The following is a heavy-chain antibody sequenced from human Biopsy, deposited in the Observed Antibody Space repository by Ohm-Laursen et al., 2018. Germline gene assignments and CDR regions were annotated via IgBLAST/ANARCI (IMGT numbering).Heavy chain of an antibody. CDR3: ARQVDFWSGYVDY. CDR2: IYYSGNT. D-gene: IGHD3-3*01. Sequence: GTLSLTCTVSGGSISDSTYHWGWIRQSPGKGLEWIGNIYYSGNTDYSPSLKSRVAISVDTSNNQFSLKLRSVTAADTAVYYCARQVDFWSGYVDYWGQGTLVAVSS. J-gene: IGHJ4*02. CDR1: GGSISDSTYH. V-gene: IGHV4-39*01.